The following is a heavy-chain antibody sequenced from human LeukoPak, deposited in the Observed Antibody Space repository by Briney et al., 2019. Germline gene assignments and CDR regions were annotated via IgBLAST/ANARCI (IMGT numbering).Heavy chain of an antibody. J-gene: IGHJ4*02. CDR3: AKSRGIVATRLFDY. Sequence: PGGSLRLSCATSGFTFSRYGMHWVRQAPGKGLEWVAFIRYDGSNKYYADSVKGRFTISRDNSKNTLYLQMNSLRAEDTAVYYCAKSRGIVATRLFDYWGQGTLVTVSS. V-gene: IGHV3-30*02. CDR2: IRYDGSNK. CDR1: GFTFSRYG. D-gene: IGHD5-12*01.